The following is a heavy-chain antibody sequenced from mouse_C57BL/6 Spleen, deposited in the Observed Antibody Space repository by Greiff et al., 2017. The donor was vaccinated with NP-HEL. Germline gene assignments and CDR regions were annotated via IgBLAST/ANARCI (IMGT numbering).Heavy chain of an antibody. J-gene: IGHJ1*03. D-gene: IGHD4-1*01. CDR2: INYDGSST. Sequence: EVKLMESEGGLVQPGSSMKLSCTASGFTFSDYYMAWVRQVPEKGLEWVATINYDGSSTYYLDSLKSRFIISRDNAKNILYLQMSSLKSEDTATYYCARDRANWDVRWYFDVWGTGTTVTVSS. CDR3: ARDRANWDVRWYFDV. V-gene: IGHV5-16*01. CDR1: GFTFSDYY.